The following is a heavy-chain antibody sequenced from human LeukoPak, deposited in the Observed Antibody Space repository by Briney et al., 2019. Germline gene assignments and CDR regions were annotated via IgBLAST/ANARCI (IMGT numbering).Heavy chain of an antibody. CDR1: GGSISNYY. J-gene: IGHJ5*02. D-gene: IGHD3-22*01. CDR2: IYTSGST. Sequence: SETLSLTCTVSGGSISNYYWSWIRQPAGKGLEWIGRIYTSGSTNYNPSLKSRVTMSVDTSKNQFSLKLSSVTAADTAVYYCARNGYYYDSSGPNWFDPWGQGTLVTVSS. V-gene: IGHV4-4*07. CDR3: ARNGYYYDSSGPNWFDP.